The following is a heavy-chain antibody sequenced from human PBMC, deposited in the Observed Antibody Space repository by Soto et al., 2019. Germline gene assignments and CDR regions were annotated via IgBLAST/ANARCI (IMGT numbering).Heavy chain of an antibody. CDR3: ARDRFGVSSGWYDAFDI. D-gene: IGHD6-19*01. CDR2: IIPIFGTA. Sequence: GASVKVSCKASGGTFSSYAITWVRQAPGQGLEWMGGIIPIFGTANYAQKFQGRVTITADESTSTAYMELSSLRSDDTAVYYCARDRFGVSSGWYDAFDIWGQGTMVTVSS. V-gene: IGHV1-69*13. CDR1: GGTFSSYA. J-gene: IGHJ3*02.